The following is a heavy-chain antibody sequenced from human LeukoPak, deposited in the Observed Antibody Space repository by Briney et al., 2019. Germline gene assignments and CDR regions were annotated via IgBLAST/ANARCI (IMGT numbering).Heavy chain of an antibody. CDR2: ISGSGGST. V-gene: IGHV3-23*01. Sequence: NPGGSLRLSCAASGFTFSSYAMSWVRQAPGKGLEWVSAISGSGGSTYYADSVKGRFTISRDNSKNTLYLQMNSLRAEDTAVYYCARGRGLRGPGRGAFDIWGQGTMVTVSS. CDR1: GFTFSSYA. J-gene: IGHJ3*02. CDR3: ARGRGLRGPGRGAFDI. D-gene: IGHD2-21*01.